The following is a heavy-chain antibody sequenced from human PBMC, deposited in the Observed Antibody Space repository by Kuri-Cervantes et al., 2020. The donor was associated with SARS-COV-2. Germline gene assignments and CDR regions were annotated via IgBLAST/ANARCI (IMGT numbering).Heavy chain of an antibody. J-gene: IGHJ4*02. V-gene: IGHV3-73*01. CDR2: VRGKANNYAT. Sequence: GEYLKISCAASGFTFSNYAMHWVRQASGKGLEWVGRVRGKANNYATAYAASVKGRFTISRDDSKNMAYLQMNSLKTEDTAVYYCTTLIDYWGQGALVTVSS. CDR1: GFTFSNYA. CDR3: TTLIDY.